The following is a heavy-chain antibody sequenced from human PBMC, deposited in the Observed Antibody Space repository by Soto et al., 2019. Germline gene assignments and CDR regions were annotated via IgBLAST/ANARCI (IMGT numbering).Heavy chain of an antibody. J-gene: IGHJ6*02. CDR2: IYYSGST. D-gene: IGHD3-9*01. CDR3: ARWGSYYDILTGYYFSTYGMDV. V-gene: IGHV4-59*06. CDR1: GGSISSYY. Sequence: SETLSLTCTVSGGSISSYYWSWIRQPPGKGLEWIGYIYYSGSTYYNPSLKSRVTISVDTSKNQFSLKLSSVTAADTAVYYCARWGSYYDILTGYYFSTYGMDVWGQGTTVTVSS.